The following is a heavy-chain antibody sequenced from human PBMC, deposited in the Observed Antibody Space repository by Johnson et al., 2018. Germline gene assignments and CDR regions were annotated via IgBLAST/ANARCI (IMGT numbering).Heavy chain of an antibody. CDR2: ISYDGSNK. D-gene: IGHD2-15*01. CDR1: GFTFSSYA. CDR3: AKRWLGYIQL. Sequence: QVQLVQSGGGVVQPGRSLRLSCAASGFTFSSYAMHWVRQAPGKGLEWVAVISYDGSNKYYTDSVKGRFTISRDNSKNTRYLQMNSLRAEDTAVYYCAKRWLGYIQLWGQGTLVTVSS. J-gene: IGHJ1*01. V-gene: IGHV3-30-3*01.